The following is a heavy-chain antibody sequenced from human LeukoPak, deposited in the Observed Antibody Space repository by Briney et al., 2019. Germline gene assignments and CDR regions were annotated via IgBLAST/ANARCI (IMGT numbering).Heavy chain of an antibody. V-gene: IGHV3-9*01. D-gene: IGHD1-26*01. CDR1: GFTFDDYA. CDR3: AREIGEWELLAPLDY. Sequence: GRSLRLSCAASGFTFDDYAMHWVRQAPGKGLEWVSGTSWNSGVVDYADSVKGRFTISRDNAKSSLYLQMNSLRAEDTAVYYCAREIGEWELLAPLDYWGQGTLVTVSS. CDR2: TSWNSGVV. J-gene: IGHJ4*02.